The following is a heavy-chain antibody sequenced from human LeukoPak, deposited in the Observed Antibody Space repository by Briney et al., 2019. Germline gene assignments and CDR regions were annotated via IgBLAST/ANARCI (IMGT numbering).Heavy chain of an antibody. CDR3: ARGHNGNCGGDCAVDY. Sequence: ASVKVSCKASGYTFTGYYMHWVRQAPGQGLEWMGWINPNSGGTNYAQKFQGRVTITRNTSISTAYMELSSLRSEDTAVYYCARGHNGNCGGDCAVDYWGQGTLVTVSS. J-gene: IGHJ4*02. CDR1: GYTFTGYY. V-gene: IGHV1-2*02. D-gene: IGHD2-21*02. CDR2: INPNSGGT.